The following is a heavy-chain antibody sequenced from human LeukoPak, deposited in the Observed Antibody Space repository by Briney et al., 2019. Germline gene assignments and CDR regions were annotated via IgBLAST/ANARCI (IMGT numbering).Heavy chain of an antibody. D-gene: IGHD2-8*01. CDR1: GFTFSSYA. Sequence: GGSLRLSCAASGFTFSSYAMNWVRQAPGRGLEWVSGFSGSGGTTYYADSVKGRFTISRDNSKNTLYLQMNSLRAEDTAVYYCANGNRCTSPNCLGYYYFYMDVWGKGATVTVSS. J-gene: IGHJ6*03. V-gene: IGHV3-23*01. CDR3: ANGNRCTSPNCLGYYYFYMDV. CDR2: FSGSGGTT.